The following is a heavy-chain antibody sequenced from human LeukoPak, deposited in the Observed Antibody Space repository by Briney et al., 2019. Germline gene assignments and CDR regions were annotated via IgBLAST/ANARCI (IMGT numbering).Heavy chain of an antibody. CDR1: GYTFTSYD. Sequence: ASVRVSCKASGYTFTSYDINWVRQATGQGLEWMGWMNPNSGNTGYAQKFQGRVTVTRDTATSKVYMELSSLRSEDTAVYYCARDTTYYYVSSGYHDAFDIWGQGTMVTVSS. D-gene: IGHD3-22*01. CDR2: MNPNSGNT. CDR3: ARDTTYYYVSSGYHDAFDI. V-gene: IGHV1-8*01. J-gene: IGHJ3*02.